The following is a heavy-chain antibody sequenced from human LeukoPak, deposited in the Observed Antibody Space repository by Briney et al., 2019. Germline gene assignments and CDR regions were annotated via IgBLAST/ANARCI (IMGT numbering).Heavy chain of an antibody. CDR3: ARGVGANFWFDP. D-gene: IGHD1-26*01. CDR2: IYYSGST. Sequence: SETLSLTCTVSGGSISSHYWSWIRQPPGKGLEWIGYIYYSGSTNHNPSLKSRVTISVDTSKNQFSLKLSSVTAADTAVYYCARGVGANFWFDPWGQGTLVTVSS. J-gene: IGHJ5*02. V-gene: IGHV4-59*11. CDR1: GGSISSHY.